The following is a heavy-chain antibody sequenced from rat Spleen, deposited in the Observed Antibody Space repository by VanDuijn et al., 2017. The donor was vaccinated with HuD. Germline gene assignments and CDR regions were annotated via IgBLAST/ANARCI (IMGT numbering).Heavy chain of an antibody. CDR2: IIYGGSRT. V-gene: IGHV5-17*01. Sequence: EVQLVESGGGLIQPGRSLKLSCAASGFTFRDYAMAWVRQAPKKGLEWVATIIYGGSRTYYRDSVKGRFTISRNNAKSTLYLQMDSLRSEDTATYYCASHWGRAYFDYWGQGVMVAVSS. D-gene: IGHD5-1*01. J-gene: IGHJ2*01. CDR3: ASHWGRAYFDY. CDR1: GFTFRDYA.